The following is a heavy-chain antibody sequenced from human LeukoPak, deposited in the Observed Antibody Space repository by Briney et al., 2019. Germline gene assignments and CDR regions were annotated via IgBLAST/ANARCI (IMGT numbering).Heavy chain of an antibody. CDR1: GFTFCSYS. D-gene: IGHD3-10*01. V-gene: IGHV3-48*04. Sequence: PGGSLRLSCAASGFTFCSYSMNWVRQAPGKGLEWVSYISSSSSTIYYADSVRGRFTISRDNAKNSLYLQMNSLRAEDTALYYCAKGEEPSYGSGSYLDYWGQGTLVTVSS. CDR2: ISSSSSTI. CDR3: AKGEEPSYGSGSYLDY. J-gene: IGHJ4*02.